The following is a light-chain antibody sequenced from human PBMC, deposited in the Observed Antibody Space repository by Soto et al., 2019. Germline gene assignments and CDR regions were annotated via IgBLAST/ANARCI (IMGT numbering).Light chain of an antibody. Sequence: QSVLTQPRSVSGSPGQSVTISCTGTSSDVGGYNYVSWYQQHPGKAPKLMIYDVSKRPSGVPDRFSGSKSGNTASLTISGLQAEDEADYYCCSYAGSYNLVFGHVTKVTV. CDR1: SSDVGGYNY. CDR2: DVS. V-gene: IGLV2-11*01. CDR3: CSYAGSYNLV. J-gene: IGLJ1*01.